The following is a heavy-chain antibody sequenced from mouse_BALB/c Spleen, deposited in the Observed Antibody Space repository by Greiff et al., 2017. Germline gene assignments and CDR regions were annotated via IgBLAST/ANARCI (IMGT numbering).Heavy chain of an antibody. Sequence: EVKVEESGPGLVKPSQSLSLTCTVTGYSITSDYAWNWIRQFPGNKLEWMGYISYSGSTSYNPSLKSRISITRDTSKNQFFLQLNSVTTEDTATYYCARRDGYYLFDYWGQGTTLTVSS. CDR2: ISYSGST. D-gene: IGHD2-3*01. J-gene: IGHJ2*01. CDR1: GYSITSDYA. V-gene: IGHV3-2*02. CDR3: ARRDGYYLFDY.